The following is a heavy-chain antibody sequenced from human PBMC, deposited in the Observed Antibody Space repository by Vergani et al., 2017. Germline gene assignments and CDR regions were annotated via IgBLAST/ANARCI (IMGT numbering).Heavy chain of an antibody. J-gene: IGHJ3*02. CDR1: GYTFTGYY. D-gene: IGHD3-22*01. CDR3: ARDHFYYDSSGAAGRAFDI. V-gene: IGHV1-2*02. CDR2: INPNSGGT. Sequence: QVQLVQSGAEVKKPGASVKVSCKASGYTFTGYYMHWVRQAPGQGLEWMGWINPNSGGTNYAQKFQGRVTMTTDTSTSTAYMELRSLRSVDTAVYYCARDHFYYDSSGAAGRAFDIWGQGTMVTVSS.